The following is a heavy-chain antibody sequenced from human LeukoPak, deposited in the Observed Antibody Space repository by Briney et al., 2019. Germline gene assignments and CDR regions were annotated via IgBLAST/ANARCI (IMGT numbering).Heavy chain of an antibody. CDR1: GFTFISYW. D-gene: IGHD3-16*02. CDR2: VNSDASTI. Sequence: PGGSLRLSCATSGFTFISYWMHWVRQAPGKGLEWVSNVNSDASTIHYADSVKGRFTVSRDNAKNMLYLQMNSLRVEDTAVYYCARAFLGELSLPLDFWGQGILVTVSS. J-gene: IGHJ4*02. CDR3: ARAFLGELSLPLDF. V-gene: IGHV3-74*01.